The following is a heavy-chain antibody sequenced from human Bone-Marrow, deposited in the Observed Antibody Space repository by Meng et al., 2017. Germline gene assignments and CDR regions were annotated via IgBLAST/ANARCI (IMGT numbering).Heavy chain of an antibody. CDR1: CGSFSDYY. CDR2: INHSGST. V-gene: IGHV4-34*01. D-gene: IGHD4-11*01. Sequence: QMQLQQSGAGLLKPSDTLSLTCVVSCGSFSDYYWSWSRQPPGKGLEWIREINHSGSTNYNPSLEGRATISVDTSQNNLSLKLSSVTAADSAVYYCARGPTTMAHDFDYWGQGTLVTVSS. CDR3: ARGPTTMAHDFDY. J-gene: IGHJ4*02.